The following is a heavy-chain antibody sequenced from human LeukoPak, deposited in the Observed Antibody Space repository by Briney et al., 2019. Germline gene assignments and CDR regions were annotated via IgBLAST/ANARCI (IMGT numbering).Heavy chain of an antibody. D-gene: IGHD4-17*01. CDR3: AKPRRDYGDYEDDAFDI. CDR1: AFSFDNYA. J-gene: IGHJ3*02. Sequence: GGSLRLSCAASAFSFDNYAMSWVRQAPGKGLEWVSAISGSGGTTYYADSVKGRFTISRDSSKNTLFLQMNSLRAEDTAVYYCAKPRRDYGDYEDDAFDICGQGTMVTVSS. CDR2: ISGSGGTT. V-gene: IGHV3-23*01.